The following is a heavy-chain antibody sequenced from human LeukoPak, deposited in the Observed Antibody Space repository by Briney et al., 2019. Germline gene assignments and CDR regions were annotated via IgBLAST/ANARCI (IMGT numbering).Heavy chain of an antibody. CDR1: GGSTSSYY. V-gene: IGHV4-4*07. CDR3: ARDRGSGWFDP. CDR2: IQRSGST. Sequence: SETLSLTCIVSGGSTSSYYWSWIRQPAGKGLEWIGRIQRSGSTNYNPSLKSRITMSVDTSKNQFSLKLTSVTAADTAVYYCARDRGSGWFDPWGQGTLVTVSS. D-gene: IGHD2-15*01. J-gene: IGHJ5*02.